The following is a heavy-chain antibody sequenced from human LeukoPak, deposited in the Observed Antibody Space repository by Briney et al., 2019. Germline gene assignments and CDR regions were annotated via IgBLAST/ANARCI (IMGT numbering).Heavy chain of an antibody. D-gene: IGHD3-9*01. CDR3: ARALVDILTGSTHFDY. V-gene: IGHV1-69*05. CDR2: IIPIFGTA. CDR1: GGTFSSYA. Sequence: ASVKVSCKASGGTFSSYAISWVRQAPGQGLEWMGRIIPIFGTANYAQKFQGRVTITTDESTSTAYMELSSLRSEDTAVYYCARALVDILTGSTHFDYWGQGTPVTVSS. J-gene: IGHJ4*02.